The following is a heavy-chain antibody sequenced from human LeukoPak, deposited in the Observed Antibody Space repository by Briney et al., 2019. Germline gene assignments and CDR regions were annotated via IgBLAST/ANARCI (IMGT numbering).Heavy chain of an antibody. CDR2: ISYDGSNK. V-gene: IGHV3-30*18. CDR3: AKQGGWGRFALGIYYMDV. J-gene: IGHJ6*03. D-gene: IGHD3-3*01. Sequence: GGSLRLFCAASGCTFSSYGMHWVRQAPGKGLEWVAVISYDGSNKYYADSVKGRFTISRDNSKNTLYLQMNSLRAEDTAVYYCAKQGGWGRFALGIYYMDVWGKGTTVTVSS. CDR1: GCTFSSYG.